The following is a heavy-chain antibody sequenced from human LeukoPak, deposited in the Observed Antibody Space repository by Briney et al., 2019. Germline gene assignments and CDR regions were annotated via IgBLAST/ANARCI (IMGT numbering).Heavy chain of an antibody. V-gene: IGHV3-23*01. Sequence: GGSLRLSCAASGFTFSSYAMSWVRQAPGKGLEWVSAISGSGGSTYYADSVKGRFTISRDNSKNTQYLQMNSLRAEDTAVYYCAKDFGWAGTSNWFDPWGQGTLVTVSS. CDR1: GFTFSSYA. D-gene: IGHD1-7*01. CDR3: AKDFGWAGTSNWFDP. J-gene: IGHJ5*02. CDR2: ISGSGGST.